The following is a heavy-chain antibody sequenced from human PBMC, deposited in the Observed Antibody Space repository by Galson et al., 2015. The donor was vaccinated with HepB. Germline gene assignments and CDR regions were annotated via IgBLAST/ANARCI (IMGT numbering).Heavy chain of an antibody. J-gene: IGHJ6*02. CDR2: IWHDGSNK. CDR3: ARDSVGVMEV. CDR1: GFIFDTYG. V-gene: IGHV3-33*01. D-gene: IGHD2-21*01. Sequence: SLRLSCAASGFIFDTYGMQWVRQAPGKGLEWVAVIWHDGSNKYYADSVKGRFNISRDNSKNTLFLQMNSLRAEDTAVYYCARDSVGVMEVWGQGTTVTVSS.